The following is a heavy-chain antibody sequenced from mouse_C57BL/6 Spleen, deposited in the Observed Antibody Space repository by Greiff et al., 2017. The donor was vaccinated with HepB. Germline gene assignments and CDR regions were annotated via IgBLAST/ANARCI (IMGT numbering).Heavy chain of an antibody. D-gene: IGHD1-1*01. Sequence: VQLQQPGAELVRPGSSVKLSCKASGYTFTSYWMHWVKQRPIQGLEWIGNIDPSDSETHYNQKFKDKATLTVDKSSSTAYMQLSSLTSEDSAVYYCARTNYYYGSSYVYWYFDVWGTGTTVTVSS. CDR2: IDPSDSET. V-gene: IGHV1-52*01. CDR1: GYTFTSYW. CDR3: ARTNYYYGSSYVYWYFDV. J-gene: IGHJ1*03.